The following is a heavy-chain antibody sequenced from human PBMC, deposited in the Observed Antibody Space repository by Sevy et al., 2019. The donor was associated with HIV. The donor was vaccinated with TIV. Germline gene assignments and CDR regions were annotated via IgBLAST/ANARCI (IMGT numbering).Heavy chain of an antibody. D-gene: IGHD4-17*01. CDR1: GGSINSVGYF. J-gene: IGHJ5*02. V-gene: IGHV4-31*03. CDR3: ARAWTTDEGVDP. Sequence: SETLSLTCTVSGGSINSVGYFWSWIRQHPGKGLEWIGYIYYSGSTYYNPSLKSRITISLDTSKNQFSLKLSSVTAADTAVYYCARAWTTDEGVDPWGQGTLVTVSS. CDR2: IYYSGST.